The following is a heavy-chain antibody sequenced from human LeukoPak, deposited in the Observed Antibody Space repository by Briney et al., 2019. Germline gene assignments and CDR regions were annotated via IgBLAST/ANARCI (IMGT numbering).Heavy chain of an antibody. Sequence: PSETLSLTCTVSGVSISSSSYYWGWIRQPPGKGLEWIGSIYYSGSTYYNPSLKSRVTISVDTSKNQFSLKLSSVTAADTAVYYCARGPAAAATPDYWGQGTLVTVSS. CDR3: ARGPAAAATPDY. CDR1: GVSISSSSYY. V-gene: IGHV4-39*07. J-gene: IGHJ4*02. D-gene: IGHD6-13*01. CDR2: IYYSGST.